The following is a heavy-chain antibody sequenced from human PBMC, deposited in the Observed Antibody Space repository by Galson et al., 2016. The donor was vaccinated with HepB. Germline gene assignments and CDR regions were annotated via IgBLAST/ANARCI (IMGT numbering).Heavy chain of an antibody. CDR1: GYSFRSYG. J-gene: IGHJ4*02. CDR3: VRVAVAMTTVGPFDY. CDR2: ISGLNGNT. D-gene: IGHD4-11*01. Sequence: SVKVSCKASGYSFRSYGISWVRQAPGQGLEWMGWISGLNGNTIYAQKFQDRVTMTIDTSMSTVSMELRSLRSDDTAVYYCVRVAVAMTTVGPFDYWGQGTLVIVSS. V-gene: IGHV1-18*04.